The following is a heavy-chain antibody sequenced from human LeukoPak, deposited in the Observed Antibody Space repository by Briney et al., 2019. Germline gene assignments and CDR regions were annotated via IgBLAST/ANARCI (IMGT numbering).Heavy chain of an antibody. CDR1: GFTFSSYS. D-gene: IGHD2-15*01. CDR3: ARDIVVVVAATRGGFDY. CDR2: ISSSSSYI. J-gene: IGHJ4*02. V-gene: IGHV3-21*01. Sequence: GGSLRLSCAASGFTFSSYSMNWVRQAPGKGLEWVSSISSSSSYIYYADSVKGRFTIARDNAKNSLYLQMNSLRAEDTAVYYCARDIVVVVAATRGGFDYWGQGTLVTVSS.